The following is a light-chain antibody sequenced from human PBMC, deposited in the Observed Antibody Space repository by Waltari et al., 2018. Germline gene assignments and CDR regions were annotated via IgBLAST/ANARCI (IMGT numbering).Light chain of an antibody. V-gene: IGLV1-44*01. Sequence: QSVLTQPPSASGTPGQRVTISCSGSDSNIGGNSVNWYQQVPGTAPRFLIYSNNRRPSGVPDRLSGAKSGTSASLAISGLQSEDEADYYCASWDDSLSGSWVFGSGTKVTVL. CDR2: SNN. CDR3: ASWDDSLSGSWV. CDR1: DSNIGGNS. J-gene: IGLJ6*01.